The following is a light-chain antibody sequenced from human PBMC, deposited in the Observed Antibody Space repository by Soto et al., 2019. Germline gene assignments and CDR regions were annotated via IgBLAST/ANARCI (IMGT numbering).Light chain of an antibody. Sequence: DVVLTHAPVSLPVTLVHPASISFISSQILLYSDGKTYLNWFHQRPGQSPRLLIYETSTRANGIQARFSGSGSGTDFTLSISSLQPGDVGIYSCQQYHTWPTITVGPGTRLEI. V-gene: IGKV2-30*01. CDR3: QQYHTWPTIT. CDR1: QILLYSDGKTY. J-gene: IGKJ5*01. CDR2: ETS.